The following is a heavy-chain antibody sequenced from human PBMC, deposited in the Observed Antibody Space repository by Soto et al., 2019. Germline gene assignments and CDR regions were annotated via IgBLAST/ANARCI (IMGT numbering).Heavy chain of an antibody. CDR1: GYSFTSYW. V-gene: IGHV5-51*01. Sequence: GESLKISCQGSGYSFTSYWIGWVRQTPGKGLEWMGMIYPGDSDTRYSPSSQGQVTISADNSISTAYLQWSSLKASDTAIYYCATPGGRGFNAFDVWGQGTMVTVSS. CDR2: IYPGDSDT. CDR3: ATPGGRGFNAFDV. J-gene: IGHJ3*01. D-gene: IGHD5-12*01.